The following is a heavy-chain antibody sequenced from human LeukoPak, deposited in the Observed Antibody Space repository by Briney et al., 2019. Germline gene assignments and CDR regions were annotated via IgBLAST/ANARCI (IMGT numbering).Heavy chain of an antibody. CDR2: INPSGGST. CDR1: GDTFTTSH. CDR3: VRNLMQFTGLAY. Sequence: GASVKVSCKASGDTFTTSHMHWVRQAPGKGPEWMGKINPSGGSTTYAQQFRGRVSMTRDLSMSTVYVELSSLTSEDTAVYYCVRNLMQFTGLAYWGQGTLVTVSS. J-gene: IGHJ4*02. D-gene: IGHD2-8*02. V-gene: IGHV1-46*01.